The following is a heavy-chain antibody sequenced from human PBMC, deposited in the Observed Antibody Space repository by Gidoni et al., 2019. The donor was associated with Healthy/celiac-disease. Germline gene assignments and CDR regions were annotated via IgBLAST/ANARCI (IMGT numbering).Heavy chain of an antibody. D-gene: IGHD3-3*01. V-gene: IGHV3-30*04. CDR2: ISYYGSNK. J-gene: IGHJ5*02. CDR3: ARDRFFGVVNRWWFDP. CDR1: GFTFRSYA. Sequence: QVQLVESGGGVVQPGRSLRLSCAASGFTFRSYAMHWVRQAPGKGLEWVAVISYYGSNKYYADSVKGRFTISIDNSKNTLYLQMTSLRAEDTAVYDCARDRFFGVVNRWWFDPWGQGTLVTVSS.